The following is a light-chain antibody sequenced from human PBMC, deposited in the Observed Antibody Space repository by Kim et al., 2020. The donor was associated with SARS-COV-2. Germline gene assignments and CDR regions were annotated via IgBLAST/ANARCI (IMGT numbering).Light chain of an antibody. J-gene: IGKJ1*01. CDR3: QQYATSPET. V-gene: IGKV3-20*01. CDR1: QSVSSNF. CDR2: SAS. Sequence: ENVLTQSPGTLSLSAGERATLSCRASQSVSSNFLAWYQQKAGQAPRLVIYSASSRASGIPDRFSGSGSGTDFTLTISTLEPEDFAVYYCQQYATSPETFGQGTKVDIK.